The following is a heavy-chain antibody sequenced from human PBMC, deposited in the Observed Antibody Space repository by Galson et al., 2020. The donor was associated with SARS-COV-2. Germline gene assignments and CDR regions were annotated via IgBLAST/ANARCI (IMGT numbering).Heavy chain of an antibody. CDR3: ARSTGPRRSVSPDV. Sequence: ASVKVSCKASGYTFIAYYMQWVRQAPGQGLEWMGWINPNTGDTNYAQKLQGRVTMTRDTSISTVYMELSSLISDDSAVYYCARSTGPRRSVSPDVWGKGATVTVSS. J-gene: IGHJ6*04. V-gene: IGHV1-2*02. CDR1: GYTFIAYY. CDR2: INPNTGDT. D-gene: IGHD3-3*01.